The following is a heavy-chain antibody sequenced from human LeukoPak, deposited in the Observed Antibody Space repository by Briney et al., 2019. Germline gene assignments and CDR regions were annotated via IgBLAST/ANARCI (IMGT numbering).Heavy chain of an antibody. CDR2: IYYRGST. J-gene: IGHJ5*02. D-gene: IGHD6-19*01. CDR1: GGSISSTIYY. CDR3: ARDSRSGWGNWFDP. V-gene: IGHV4-39*07. Sequence: SETLSLTCTVSGGSISSTIYYWGWIRQPPGKGLEWIGSIYYRGSTYYNPSLKSRVAISVDTSKNQFSLRLSSVTAADTAVYYCARDSRSGWGNWFDPWGQGTLVTVSS.